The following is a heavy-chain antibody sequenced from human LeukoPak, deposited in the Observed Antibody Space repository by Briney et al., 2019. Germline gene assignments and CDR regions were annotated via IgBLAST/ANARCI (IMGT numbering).Heavy chain of an antibody. CDR2: IYTSGST. D-gene: IGHD2-15*01. CDR1: GGSISSGSYY. CDR3: ASERYCSGGSCYPNWFDP. V-gene: IGHV4-61*02. Sequence: SETLSLTCTVSGGSISSGSYYWSWIRQPAGKGLEWIGRIYTSGSTNYNPSLKSRVTISVDTSKNQFSLKLSSVTAADTAVYYCASERYCSGGSCYPNWFDPWGQGTLVTVSS. J-gene: IGHJ5*02.